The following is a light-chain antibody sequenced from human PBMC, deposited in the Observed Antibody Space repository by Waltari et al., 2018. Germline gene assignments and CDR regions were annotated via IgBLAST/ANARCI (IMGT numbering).Light chain of an antibody. CDR2: DAS. CDR1: QSISAW. J-gene: IGKJ1*01. CDR3: QHYNSYSCT. V-gene: IGKV1-5*01. Sequence: DIQMTQSPSTLSASVGDRVTIPCRASQSISAWLAWYQQKPGKAPKLLIYDASNLESGGPSRFSGSGSGTEFTLTISSLQPDDFATYYCQHYNSYSCTFGQGTKVEIK.